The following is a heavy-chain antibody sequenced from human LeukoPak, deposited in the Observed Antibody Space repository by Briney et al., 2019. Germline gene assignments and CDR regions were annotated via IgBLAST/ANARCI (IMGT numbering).Heavy chain of an antibody. V-gene: IGHV4-39*07. Sequence: SETLSLTCTVSGGSISSSSYYWGWIRQPPGKGLEWIGEINHSGSTNYNPSLKSRVTISVDTSKNQFSLKLSSVTAADTAVYYCARGGIYGPWGQGTLVTVSS. CDR2: INHSGST. D-gene: IGHD1-14*01. CDR1: GGSISSSSYY. CDR3: ARGGIYGP. J-gene: IGHJ5*02.